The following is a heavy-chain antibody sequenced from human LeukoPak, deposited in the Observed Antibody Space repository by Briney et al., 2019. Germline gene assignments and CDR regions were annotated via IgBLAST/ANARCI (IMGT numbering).Heavy chain of an antibody. CDR1: GLTFSDVW. CDR3: GDFYNSGSYYP. V-gene: IGHV3-15*07. Sequence: GGSLRLSCAASGLTFSDVWMNWVRQAPGKGLEWVGRILSNAAGATTDYTAPVKGRFTTSRDDSKNILYLEMNSLRTEDTAVYYCGDFYNSGSYYPWGQGTLVTVSS. CDR2: ILSNAAGATT. J-gene: IGHJ5*02. D-gene: IGHD3-10*01.